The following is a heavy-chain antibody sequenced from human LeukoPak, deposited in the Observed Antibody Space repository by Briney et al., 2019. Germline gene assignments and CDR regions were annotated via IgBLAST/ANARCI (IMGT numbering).Heavy chain of an antibody. CDR3: ARLLYYYDSSGYYPTRFDY. CDR1: GGSISSSRYY. V-gene: IGHV4-39*01. D-gene: IGHD3-22*01. CDR2: IYYSGST. J-gene: IGHJ4*02. Sequence: PSETLSLTCTVSGGSISSSRYYWGWIRQPPGKGLEWIGSIYYSGSTYYHPSLKSRVTISVDTSKNQFSLKLSSVTAADTAVYYCARLLYYYDSSGYYPTRFDYWGQGTLVTVSS.